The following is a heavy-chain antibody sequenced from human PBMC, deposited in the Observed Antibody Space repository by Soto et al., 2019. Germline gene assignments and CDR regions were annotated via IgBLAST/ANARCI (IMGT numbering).Heavy chain of an antibody. Sequence: ASVKGSCKASGYTFTSYYMHWVRQAPGQGLEWMGIINPSGGSTSYAQKFQGRVTMTRDESTSTAYMELSSLRSEDTAVYYCASGEDTAMVGFDYWGQGTLVTVSS. CDR2: INPSGGST. CDR1: GYTFTSYY. D-gene: IGHD5-18*01. CDR3: ASGEDTAMVGFDY. J-gene: IGHJ4*02. V-gene: IGHV1-46*01.